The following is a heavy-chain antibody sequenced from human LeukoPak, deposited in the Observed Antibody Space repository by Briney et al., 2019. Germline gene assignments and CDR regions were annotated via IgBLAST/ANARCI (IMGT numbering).Heavy chain of an antibody. CDR2: IYTSENT. CDR1: GGYIGSYY. D-gene: IGHD4-17*01. CDR3: AREADYGDYSKSFYYMDV. Sequence: SETLSLTCTVSGGYIGSYYWSWIRQPAGKGLEWIGRIYTSENTEYNPSLKSRVTMSVDMSTSQFSLRLKSVTAADTAVYYCAREADYGDYSKSFYYMDVWGKGTTVTVSS. J-gene: IGHJ6*03. V-gene: IGHV4-4*07.